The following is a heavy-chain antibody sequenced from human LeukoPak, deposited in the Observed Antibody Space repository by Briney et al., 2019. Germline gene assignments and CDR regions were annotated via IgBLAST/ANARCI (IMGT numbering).Heavy chain of an antibody. V-gene: IGHV3-23*01. CDR3: AKDSSGWYYFDY. Sequence: PGGSLRLPWAASGFTFSSYAMSWVRQAPGKGLEWVSAISGSGGGTYYADSVKGRFTISRDNSKNTLYLQMNSLRAEDTAVYYCAKDSSGWYYFDYWGQGTLVTVSS. CDR1: GFTFSSYA. D-gene: IGHD6-19*01. J-gene: IGHJ4*02. CDR2: ISGSGGGT.